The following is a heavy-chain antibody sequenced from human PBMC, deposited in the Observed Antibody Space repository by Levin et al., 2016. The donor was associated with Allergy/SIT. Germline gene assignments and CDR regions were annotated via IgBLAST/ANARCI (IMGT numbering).Heavy chain of an antibody. V-gene: IGHV1-8*01. Sequence: ASVKVSCKASGYTFTSYDINWVRQATGQGLEWMGWMNPNSGNTGYAQKFQGRVTMTRNTSISTAYMELSSLRSEDTAVYYCARRWGVAGDFDYWGQGTLVTVSS. J-gene: IGHJ4*02. D-gene: IGHD6-19*01. CDR3: ARRWGVAGDFDY. CDR1: GYTFTSYD. CDR2: MNPNSGNT.